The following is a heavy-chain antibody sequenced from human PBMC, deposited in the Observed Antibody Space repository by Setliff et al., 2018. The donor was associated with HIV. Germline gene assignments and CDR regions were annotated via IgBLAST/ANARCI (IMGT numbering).Heavy chain of an antibody. Sequence: GSLRLSCAASGFTFSRYGMHWVRQAPGKGLEWVAFISYDGSKKYDADFVKGRFTISRDNSKNTLYLQMNSLRAEDTAVYYCARERLRFLEWLPLDYWGQGTLVTVSS. CDR2: ISYDGSKK. V-gene: IGHV3-30*04. J-gene: IGHJ4*02. D-gene: IGHD3-3*01. CDR1: GFTFSRYG. CDR3: ARERLRFLEWLPLDY.